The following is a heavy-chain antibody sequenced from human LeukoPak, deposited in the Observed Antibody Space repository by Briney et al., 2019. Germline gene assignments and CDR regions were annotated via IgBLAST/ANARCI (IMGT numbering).Heavy chain of an antibody. J-gene: IGHJ6*02. V-gene: IGHV3-21*01. Sequence: GGSLRLSCAASGFTFSSYSMNWVRQAPGKGLEWASSISSSSSYIYYADSVKGRFTISRDNAKNSLYLQMNSLRAEDTAVYYCARYCSGGSCYSYYYYGMDVWGQGTTVTVSS. CDR2: ISSSSSYI. CDR1: GFTFSSYS. CDR3: ARYCSGGSCYSYYYYGMDV. D-gene: IGHD2-15*01.